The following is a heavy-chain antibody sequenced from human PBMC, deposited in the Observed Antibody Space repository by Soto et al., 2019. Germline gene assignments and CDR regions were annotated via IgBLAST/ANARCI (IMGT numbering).Heavy chain of an antibody. Sequence: GESLKISCKGSGYIFTDHCIVWVRQMAGKGLEWVGIICPGYSNIIYSPSVQGQVTISADMSISTAYLQWSSLKASDTAIYYCARRHYCRGDCTINRDYYYGMDVWGQGTTVTVSS. D-gene: IGHD2-21*02. CDR3: ARRHYCRGDCTINRDYYYGMDV. CDR2: ICPGYSNI. V-gene: IGHV5-51*01. J-gene: IGHJ6*02. CDR1: GYIFTDHC.